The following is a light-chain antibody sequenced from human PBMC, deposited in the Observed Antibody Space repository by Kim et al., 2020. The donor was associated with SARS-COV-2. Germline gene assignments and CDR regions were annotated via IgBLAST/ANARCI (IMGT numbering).Light chain of an antibody. CDR1: GTKLGNNA. J-gene: IGLJ3*02. Sequence: GQRVTISCSRSGTKLGNNAVTWYRPPPGTAPNLLICSNNQRPSGVPDRFSGSKSDTSAPLAISGLQYEDEADYYCAAWDDSVNGWVFGGGTQLTVL. V-gene: IGLV1-44*01. CDR2: SNN. CDR3: AAWDDSVNGWV.